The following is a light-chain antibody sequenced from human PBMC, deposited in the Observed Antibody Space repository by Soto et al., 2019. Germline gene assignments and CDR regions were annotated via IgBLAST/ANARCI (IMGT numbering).Light chain of an antibody. V-gene: IGLV2-14*01. J-gene: IGLJ1*01. Sequence: QSALTQRASVSGSPGQSITISCTGTSNDIGGYNYVSWFQQHPGKAPKFMLYDVSHRSSGVSNRFSGSKSGNTASLTISGLQAEDEADYYCCSYTRTTPFVFGTGTKLTVL. CDR1: SNDIGGYNY. CDR3: CSYTRTTPFV. CDR2: DVS.